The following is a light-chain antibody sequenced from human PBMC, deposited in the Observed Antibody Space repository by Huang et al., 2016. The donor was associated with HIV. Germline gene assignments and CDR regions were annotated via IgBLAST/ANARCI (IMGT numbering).Light chain of an antibody. Sequence: IVMTQSPDSLHVSLGERATVNCKSSQSFSYGYYNKSYLAWYQHKPRQPPSLLIYWASTGETGFPGRFSGGGSGTDFTPTNGGLQAEDVSVYYCQQYYKAPITFGQGTRLEI. V-gene: IGKV4-1*01. CDR1: QSFSYGYYNKSY. J-gene: IGKJ5*01. CDR2: WAS. CDR3: QQYYKAPIT.